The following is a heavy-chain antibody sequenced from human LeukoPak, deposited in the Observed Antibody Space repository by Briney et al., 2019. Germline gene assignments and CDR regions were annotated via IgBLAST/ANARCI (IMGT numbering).Heavy chain of an antibody. Sequence: GSLRLSCAASGFTFSSYSMNWVRQAPGKGLEYVSAISSNGGSTYYANSVKGRFTISRDNSKNTLYLQMGSLRAEDMAVYYCARDYSSGWYGFDYWGQGTLVTVSS. D-gene: IGHD6-19*01. CDR3: ARDYSSGWYGFDY. CDR2: ISSNGGST. J-gene: IGHJ4*02. CDR1: GFTFSSYS. V-gene: IGHV3-64*01.